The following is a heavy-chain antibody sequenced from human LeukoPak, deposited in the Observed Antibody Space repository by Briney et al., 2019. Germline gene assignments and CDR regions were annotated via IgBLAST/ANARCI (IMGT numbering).Heavy chain of an antibody. J-gene: IGHJ3*02. CDR3: ARDLNLLSDAFDI. CDR1: GFTFSSYA. V-gene: IGHV3-30-3*01. CDR2: ISYDGSNK. Sequence: GGSLRLSCAASGFTFSSYAMSWVRQAPGKGLEWVAVISYDGSNKYYADSVKGRFTISRDNSKNTLYLQMNSLRAEDTAVYYCARDLNLLSDAFDIWGQGTMVTVSS.